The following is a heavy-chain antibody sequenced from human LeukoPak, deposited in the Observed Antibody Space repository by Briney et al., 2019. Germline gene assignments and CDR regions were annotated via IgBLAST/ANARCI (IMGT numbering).Heavy chain of an antibody. D-gene: IGHD3-10*01. CDR3: ARGGRPDY. Sequence: GGSLRLCCATSGFTFSSSWMSWVRQTPGKGLECVANIKEDGREKYYVDSVKGRFTISRDNAKNSLYLQMSSLRAEDTAVYYCARGGRPDYWGQGTLVTVSS. V-gene: IGHV3-7*01. J-gene: IGHJ4*02. CDR1: GFTFSSSW. CDR2: IKEDGREK.